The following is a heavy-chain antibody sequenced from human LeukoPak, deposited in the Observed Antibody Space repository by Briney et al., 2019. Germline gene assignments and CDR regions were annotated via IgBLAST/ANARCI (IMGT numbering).Heavy chain of an antibody. Sequence: ASVKFSCKASGYTFTGFYMHWVRQAPGQGLEWLGWINPNSGGTNYAQKFQGRVTMTRDTAINTAYMELSRLRSDDAAVYYCARGLSPVTPYYYYMDVWGKGTTVTVSS. D-gene: IGHD4-23*01. CDR2: INPNSGGT. CDR3: ARGLSPVTPYYYYMDV. CDR1: GYTFTGFY. J-gene: IGHJ6*03. V-gene: IGHV1-2*02.